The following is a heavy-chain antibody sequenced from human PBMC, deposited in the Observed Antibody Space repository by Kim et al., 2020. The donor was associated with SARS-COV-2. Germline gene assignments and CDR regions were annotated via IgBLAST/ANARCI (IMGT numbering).Heavy chain of an antibody. D-gene: IGHD3-16*01. CDR2: IIPILGIA. V-gene: IGHV1-69*04. CDR1: GCTFSSYA. CDR3: ARDLEGSWRGGDGYNIMRAFDI. Sequence: SVKVSCKASGCTFSSYAISWVRQAPGQGLEWMGRIIPILGIANYAQKFQGRVTITADKSTSTAYMELSSLRSEDTAVYYCARDLEGSWRGGDGYNIMRAFDIWGQGTMVTVSS. J-gene: IGHJ3*02.